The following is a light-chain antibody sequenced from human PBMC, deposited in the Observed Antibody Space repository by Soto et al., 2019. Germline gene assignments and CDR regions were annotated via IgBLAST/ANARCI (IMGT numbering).Light chain of an antibody. CDR2: EGS. J-gene: IGLJ2*01. CDR3: CSYAVSSTSL. V-gene: IGLV2-23*01. Sequence: QSALTQPASVSGSPGQSITISCTGTSSDVGSYNLVSWYQQHPGKAPKLMIYEGSKRPSGVSNRFSGSKSGNTASLTISGLQAEDEADYYCCSYAVSSTSLFGGGTKLT. CDR1: SSDVGSYNL.